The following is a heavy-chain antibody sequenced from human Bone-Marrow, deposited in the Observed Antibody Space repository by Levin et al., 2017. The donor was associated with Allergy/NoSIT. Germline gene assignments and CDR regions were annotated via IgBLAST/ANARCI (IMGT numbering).Heavy chain of an antibody. CDR3: AKDLSILGYCTGGVCATFDY. J-gene: IGHJ4*02. D-gene: IGHD2-8*02. CDR2: ISGSGGST. Sequence: PGGSLRLSCAASGFTFSSYAMSWVRQAPGKGLEWVSAISGSGGSTYYADSVKGRFTISRDNSKNTLYLQMNSLRAEDTAVYYCAKDLSILGYCTGGVCATFDYWGQGTLVTVSS. V-gene: IGHV3-23*01. CDR1: GFTFSSYA.